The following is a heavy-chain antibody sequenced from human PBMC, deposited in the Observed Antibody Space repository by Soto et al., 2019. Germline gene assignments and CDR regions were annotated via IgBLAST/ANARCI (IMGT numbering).Heavy chain of an antibody. D-gene: IGHD6-13*01. J-gene: IGHJ5*02. CDR2: LYFNGGT. Sequence: QVQLQESGPGLVKPSQTLSLTCNVSGGPINSPDYYWTWIRQSPGKGLEWIGYLYFNGGTQYNPSLRTPICMSLETSKKHFSLKMRSVTGADTAVYYCARGISKYSSWYEPHPWFDAWGQGALVTVSS. CDR1: GGPINSPDYY. V-gene: IGHV4-30-4*01. CDR3: ARGISKYSSWYEPHPWFDA.